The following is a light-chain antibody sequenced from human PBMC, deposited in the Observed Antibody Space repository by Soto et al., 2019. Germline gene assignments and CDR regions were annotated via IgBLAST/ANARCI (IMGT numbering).Light chain of an antibody. V-gene: IGLV2-8*01. Sequence: QSALTQPPSASGSPGQSVTISCTGTSSDVGGYHYVFWYQQHPGKAPKLMIHEVTKRPSGVPDRFSGSKSGNTASLTVSGLQGEDEADYYCSSYAGSNNLVFGGGTQLTVL. CDR3: SSYAGSNNLV. CDR1: SSDVGGYHY. CDR2: EVT. J-gene: IGLJ2*01.